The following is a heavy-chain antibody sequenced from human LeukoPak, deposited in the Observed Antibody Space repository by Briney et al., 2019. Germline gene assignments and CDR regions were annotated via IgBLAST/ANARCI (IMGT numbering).Heavy chain of an antibody. D-gene: IGHD2-2*01. CDR2: ISAYNGNT. CDR1: GYTLTSYG. J-gene: IGHJ6*03. CDR3: ARGPIIDIVVIPAAADYYHMDV. Sequence: ASVKVSCKASGYTLTSYGISWVRQAPGQGLEWMGWISAYNGNTRYAQKLQGRVTMTTDSSTSTAYMELRNLRSDDTAVYYCARGPIIDIVVIPAAADYYHMDVWGKGTTVTVSS. V-gene: IGHV1-18*01.